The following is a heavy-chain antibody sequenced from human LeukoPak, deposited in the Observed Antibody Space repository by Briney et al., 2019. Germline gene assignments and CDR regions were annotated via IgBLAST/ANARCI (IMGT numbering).Heavy chain of an antibody. CDR2: LSYDVSIK. Sequence: VGSLRLSCAASVFTFSSSPMHGRRDAPGRRRECGSVLSYDVSIKSYADSLKSRFTISRDTSKNTLYLQMHSLRAADKAVYYCARDLVAGSPDYFAYWGQGNLVTVSS. CDR3: ARDLVAGSPDYFAY. J-gene: IGHJ4*02. CDR1: VFTFSSSP. D-gene: IGHD6-19*01. V-gene: IGHV3-30-3*01.